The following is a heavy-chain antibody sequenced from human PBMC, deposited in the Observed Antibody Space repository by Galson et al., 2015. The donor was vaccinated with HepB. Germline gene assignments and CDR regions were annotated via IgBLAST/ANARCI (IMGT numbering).Heavy chain of an antibody. CDR2: IIPIFGTA. V-gene: IGHV1-69*13. CDR1: GGTFSSYA. D-gene: IGHD5-12*01. J-gene: IGHJ4*03. CDR3: ARDDGKVARYDY. Sequence: SVKVSCKASGGTFSSYAISWVRQAPGQGLEWMGGIIPIFGTANYAQKFQGRVTITADESTSTAYMELSSLRSEDTAVYYCARDDGKVARYDYWGQGTTVTVSS.